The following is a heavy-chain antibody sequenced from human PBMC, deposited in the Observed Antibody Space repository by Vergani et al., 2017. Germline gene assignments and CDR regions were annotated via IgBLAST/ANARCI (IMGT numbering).Heavy chain of an antibody. D-gene: IGHD4-11*01. CDR3: AKDRDYSNYSFDY. Sequence: VQLLESGGGLVQPGGSLRLSCAASGFTFSSYGMHWVRQAPGKGLEWVAFIRYDGSNKYYADSVKGRFTISRDNSKNTLYLQMNSLRAEDTAVYYCAKDRDYSNYSFDYWGQGTLVTVSS. CDR2: IRYDGSNK. V-gene: IGHV3-30*02. J-gene: IGHJ4*02. CDR1: GFTFSSYG.